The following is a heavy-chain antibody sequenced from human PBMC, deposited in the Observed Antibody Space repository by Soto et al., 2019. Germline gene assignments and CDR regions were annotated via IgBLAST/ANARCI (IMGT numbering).Heavy chain of an antibody. CDR1: GFTFSGSA. D-gene: IGHD2-2*02. Sequence: GGSLRLSCAASGFTFSGSAMHWVRQASGKGLEWVGRIRSKANSYATAYAASVKGRFTISRDDSKNTAYLQMNSLKTEDTAVYYCTRHCSSTSCYTAFNYYYGMDVWGQGTTVTVSS. CDR2: IRSKANSYAT. J-gene: IGHJ6*02. V-gene: IGHV3-73*01. CDR3: TRHCSSTSCYTAFNYYYGMDV.